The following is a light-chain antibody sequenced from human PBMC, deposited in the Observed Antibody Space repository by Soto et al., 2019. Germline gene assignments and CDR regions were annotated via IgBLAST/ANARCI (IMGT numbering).Light chain of an antibody. J-gene: IGKJ1*01. CDR2: AAS. V-gene: IGKV1-27*01. Sequence: DIQMTQSPSSMSASVGDRVTITCRPSQGISNSLAWYQQKPGKVPKLLIYAASTLQSGVPSRFSGSGSGTDFTITISSLQPEDVATYYCQKYNSAPWTFGQGTKVEIK. CDR1: QGISNS. CDR3: QKYNSAPWT.